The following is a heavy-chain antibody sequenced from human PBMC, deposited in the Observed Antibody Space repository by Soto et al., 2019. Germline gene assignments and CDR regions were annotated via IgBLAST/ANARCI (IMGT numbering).Heavy chain of an antibody. CDR1: GGSISSSSYY. Sequence: SETLSLTYTVSGGSISSSSYYWGWIRQPPGKGLEWIGSIYYSGSTYYNPSLKSRVTISVDTSKNQFSLKLSSVTAADTAVYYCACIFSGGYGYGFYYYGMDVWGQGTTVTVSS. V-gene: IGHV4-39*01. CDR2: IYYSGST. CDR3: ACIFSGGYGYGFYYYGMDV. D-gene: IGHD5-18*01. J-gene: IGHJ6*02.